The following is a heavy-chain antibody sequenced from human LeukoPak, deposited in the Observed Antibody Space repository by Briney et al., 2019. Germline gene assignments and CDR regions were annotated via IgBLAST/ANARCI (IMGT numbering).Heavy chain of an antibody. V-gene: IGHV1-2*06. CDR1: GYTFTDYY. Sequence: GSSVKVSCKASGYTFTDYYMHWVRQAPGQGLEWMGRINPNSGHTRYAEKFQGRVTMTRDTSISTAYMDLSSLRSDDTSVYYCARDLRFLDPSGDYVLWYFDLWGRGTLVTVSS. CDR3: ARDLRFLDPSGDYVLWYFDL. CDR2: INPNSGHT. D-gene: IGHD4-17*01. J-gene: IGHJ2*01.